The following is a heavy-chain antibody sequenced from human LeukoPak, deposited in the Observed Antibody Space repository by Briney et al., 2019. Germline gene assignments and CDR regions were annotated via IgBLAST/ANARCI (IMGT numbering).Heavy chain of an antibody. CDR1: GYTFTRYG. D-gene: IGHD3-10*01. CDR2: ISAYNGNT. CDR3: ARDLAYYYGSGNFYSRDY. Sequence: ASVKVSCKASGYTFTRYGISWVRQAPGQGLEWMGWISAYNGNTNYAQKFQGRVTMTRDTSTSTVYMELSSLRSEDTAFYYCARDLAYYYGSGNFYSRDYWGQGTLITVSS. V-gene: IGHV1-18*01. J-gene: IGHJ4*02.